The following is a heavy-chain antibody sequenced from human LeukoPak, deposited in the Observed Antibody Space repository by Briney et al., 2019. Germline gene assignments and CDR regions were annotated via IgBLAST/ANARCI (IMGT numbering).Heavy chain of an antibody. CDR3: ASRGSYGLVYFDY. Sequence: PAGSLRLSCPASGFTFSDYYMSWIRQAAGKGLEWVSYIGRSGSTIYYADSVKGRFTISRDNAKNSLYLQMNSLRAEDTAVYYCASRGSYGLVYFDYWGQGTLVTVSS. CDR1: GFTFSDYY. V-gene: IGHV3-11*04. CDR2: IGRSGSTI. J-gene: IGHJ4*02. D-gene: IGHD1-26*01.